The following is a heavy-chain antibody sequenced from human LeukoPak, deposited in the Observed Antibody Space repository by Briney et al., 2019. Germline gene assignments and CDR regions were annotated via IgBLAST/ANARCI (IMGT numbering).Heavy chain of an antibody. J-gene: IGHJ4*02. D-gene: IGHD2-2*01. CDR2: INHSGST. Sequence: PSETLSLTCAVSGGSFSGYYWSWIRQPPGKGPEWIGEINHSGSTNYNPSLKSRVTISVDTSKNQFSLKLSSVTAADTAVYYCARHGDIVVVPAAMFHDWGQGTLVTVSS. V-gene: IGHV4-34*01. CDR3: ARHGDIVVVPAAMFHD. CDR1: GGSFSGYY.